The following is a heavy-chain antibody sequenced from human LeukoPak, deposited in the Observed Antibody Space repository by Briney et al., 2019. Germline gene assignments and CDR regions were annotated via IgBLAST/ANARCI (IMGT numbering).Heavy chain of an antibody. CDR2: ISGSGGST. Sequence: GGSLRLSCAASGFTFGSYAMSWVRQAPGKGLEWVSVISGSGGSTYYADSVKGRFTISRENSKNTLYLQMNSLRAEDTAVYYCAKGLIRWSPPHFDYWGQGTLVTVSS. CDR3: AKGLIRWSPPHFDY. J-gene: IGHJ4*02. V-gene: IGHV3-23*01. CDR1: GFTFGSYA. D-gene: IGHD3-3*01.